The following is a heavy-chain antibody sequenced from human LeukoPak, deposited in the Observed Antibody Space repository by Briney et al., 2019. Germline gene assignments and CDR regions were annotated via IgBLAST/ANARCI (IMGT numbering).Heavy chain of an antibody. J-gene: IGHJ4*02. V-gene: IGHV3-7*01. D-gene: IGHD2-15*01. Sequence: GSLRLSCAASGFTFSHFLMSWVRQAPGKGLEWVAYIKKTGSETYYVDSVKGRFTITRDNTRNSLFLQMYSLRAEDTAVYFCAREDGYCSGGNCYSYFDSWGQGTLVTVSS. CDR1: GFTFSHFL. CDR2: IKKTGSET. CDR3: AREDGYCSGGNCYSYFDS.